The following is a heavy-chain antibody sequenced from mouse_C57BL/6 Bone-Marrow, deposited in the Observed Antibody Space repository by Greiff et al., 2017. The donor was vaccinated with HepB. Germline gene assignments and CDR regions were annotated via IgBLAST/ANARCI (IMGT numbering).Heavy chain of an antibody. CDR1: GYTFTSYW. CDR2: IHPNSGSS. D-gene: IGHD1-1*01. Sequence: VQLQQPGAELVKPGASVKLSCKASGYTFTSYWMHWVKQRPGQGLEWIGMIHPNSGSSNYNEKFKSKATLTVDKSSSTAYMQLSSLISEDSAVYYCARGDYGSSYDWYFDVWGTGTTVTVSS. J-gene: IGHJ1*03. CDR3: ARGDYGSSYDWYFDV. V-gene: IGHV1-64*01.